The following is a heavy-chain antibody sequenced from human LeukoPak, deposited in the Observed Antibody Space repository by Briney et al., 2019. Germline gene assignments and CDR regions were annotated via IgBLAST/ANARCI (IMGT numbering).Heavy chain of an antibody. J-gene: IGHJ4*02. D-gene: IGHD5-18*01. V-gene: IGHV3-23*01. Sequence: GGSLRLSCAASGFTYSGYAMSWVRQAPGKGLEWVSGVSVSGDSTYYADSVKGRFTISRDNSKNTLYLQMNSLRAEDTAIYYCAKGGDTAMAPDYWGQGTLVTVSS. CDR2: VSVSGDST. CDR1: GFTYSGYA. CDR3: AKGGDTAMAPDY.